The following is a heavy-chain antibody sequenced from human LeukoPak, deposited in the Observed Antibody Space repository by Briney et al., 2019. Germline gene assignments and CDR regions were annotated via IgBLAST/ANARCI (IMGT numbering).Heavy chain of an antibody. V-gene: IGHV4-61*05. J-gene: IGHJ1*01. D-gene: IGHD2-21*02. CDR2: IYYSGST. CDR1: GGSISSSSYY. Sequence: PSETLSLTCTVSGGSISSSSYYWGWIRQPPGKGLEWIGYIYYSGSTNYNPSLKSRVTISVDTSKNQFSLKLRSVTAADTAVYYCASEVVTSIEYFQHWGQGTLVTVSS. CDR3: ASEVVTSIEYFQH.